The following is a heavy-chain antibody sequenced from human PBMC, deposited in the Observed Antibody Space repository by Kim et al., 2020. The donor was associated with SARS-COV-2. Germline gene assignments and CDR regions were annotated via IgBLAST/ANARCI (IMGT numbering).Heavy chain of an antibody. CDR1: GGSISSSSYY. CDR3: ARHSSGWAYFDY. Sequence: SETLSLTCTVSGGSISSSSYYWGWIRQPPGKGLEWIGSIYYSGSTYYNPSLKSRVTISVDTSKNQFSLKLSSVTAADTAVYYCARHSSGWAYFDYWGQGTLVTVSS. J-gene: IGHJ4*02. CDR2: IYYSGST. D-gene: IGHD6-19*01. V-gene: IGHV4-39*01.